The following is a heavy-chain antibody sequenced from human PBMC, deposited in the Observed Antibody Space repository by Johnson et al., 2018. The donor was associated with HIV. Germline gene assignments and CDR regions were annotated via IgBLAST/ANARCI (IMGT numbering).Heavy chain of an antibody. CDR2: IRYDGSNK. J-gene: IGHJ3*02. CDR3: ASLVGSSSGEAFDI. V-gene: IGHV3-33*08. CDR1: GFTFSSYA. D-gene: IGHD6-6*01. Sequence: QVQLVESVGGVVQPGRSLRLSCAASGFTFSSYAMHWVRQTPGKGLEWVAFIRYDGSNKYYADSVKGRFTISRDNAKNSLYLQMNSLRAEDTAVYYCASLVGSSSGEAFDIWGQGTMVTVSS.